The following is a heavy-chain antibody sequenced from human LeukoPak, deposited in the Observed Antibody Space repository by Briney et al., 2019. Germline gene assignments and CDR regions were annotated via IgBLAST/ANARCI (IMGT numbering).Heavy chain of an antibody. V-gene: IGHV4-34*01. CDR1: GGSFSGYY. D-gene: IGHD3-10*01. Sequence: SETLSLTCAVYGGSFSGYYWSWIRQPPGKGLEWIGEINQSGGTNYNPSLKSRVTRSAHTSKNQFSLMLSSVTAADTAVYYCERRITMVRGVGYYYGMDVWGKGTTVTVSS. CDR3: ERRITMVRGVGYYYGMDV. CDR2: INQSGGT. J-gene: IGHJ6*04.